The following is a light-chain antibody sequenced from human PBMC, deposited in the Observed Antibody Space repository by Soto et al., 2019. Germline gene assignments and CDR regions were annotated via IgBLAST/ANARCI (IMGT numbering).Light chain of an antibody. CDR1: TSNIGRYS. CDR2: SDD. J-gene: IGLJ3*02. CDR3: AAWDDNLNGPL. Sequence: QSALTQPPSLSGTPGQRVTISCSGTTSNIGRYSVNWYQHFPGTAPKILIYSDDGRPSGVPDRLSGSKSGTSASLAISGLQSEDEAEYYCAAWDDNLNGPLFGGGTKLTVL. V-gene: IGLV1-44*01.